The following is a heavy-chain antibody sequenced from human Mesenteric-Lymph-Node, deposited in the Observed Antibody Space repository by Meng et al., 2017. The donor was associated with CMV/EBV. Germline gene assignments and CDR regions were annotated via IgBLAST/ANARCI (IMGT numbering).Heavy chain of an antibody. D-gene: IGHD1-26*01. Sequence: SVKVSCKASGGTFSSYAISWVRQAPGQGLEWMGGIIPIFGTANYAQKFQGRVTITTDESTSTAYMELSSLRSEDTAVYYCARASVGATVDYYYYGMDVWGQGTTVTVSS. CDR2: IIPIFGTA. J-gene: IGHJ6*02. CDR3: ARASVGATVDYYYYGMDV. CDR1: GGTFSSYA. V-gene: IGHV1-69*05.